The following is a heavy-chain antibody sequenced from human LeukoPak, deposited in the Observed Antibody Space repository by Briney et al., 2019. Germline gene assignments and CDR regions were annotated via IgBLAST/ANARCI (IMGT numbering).Heavy chain of an antibody. Sequence: SETLSLTCTVSGGSISSSSYYWGWIRQPPGKGLEWIGSIYYSGSTYYNPSLKSRVTISVDTSKNQFSLKLSSVTAAGTAVYYCARVRFSSSGVLIDYWGQGTLVTVSS. CDR1: GGSISSSSYY. CDR2: IYYSGST. CDR3: ARVRFSSSGVLIDY. J-gene: IGHJ4*02. D-gene: IGHD6-6*01. V-gene: IGHV4-39*01.